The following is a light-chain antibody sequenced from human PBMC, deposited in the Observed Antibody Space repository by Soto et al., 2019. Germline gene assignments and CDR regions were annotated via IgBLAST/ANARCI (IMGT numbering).Light chain of an antibody. Sequence: QSALTQPASVSGSPGQSVTISCTGTTSDVGAFNYVSWYQQHPGQAPKLVIYEVSHRPSGVSDRFSGSKSGNTASLTISGLQAEDEAGYYCSSYTSSSTLWVFGGGTKLTVL. CDR3: SSYTSSSTLWV. V-gene: IGLV2-14*01. CDR2: EVS. J-gene: IGLJ2*01. CDR1: TSDVGAFNY.